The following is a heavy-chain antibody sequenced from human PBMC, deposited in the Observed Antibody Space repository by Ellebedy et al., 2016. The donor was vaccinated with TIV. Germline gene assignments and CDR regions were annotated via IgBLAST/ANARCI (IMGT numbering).Heavy chain of an antibody. J-gene: IGHJ4*02. CDR2: ISSSSSYI. D-gene: IGHD5-12*01. CDR3: ARGAKGLG. Sequence: GESLKISXAASGFTFSSYSMNWVRQAPGKGLEWVSSISSSSSYIYYADSVKGRFTISRDNAKNSLYLQMNSLRAEDTAVYYCARGAKGLGWGQGTLVTVSS. CDR1: GFTFSSYS. V-gene: IGHV3-21*01.